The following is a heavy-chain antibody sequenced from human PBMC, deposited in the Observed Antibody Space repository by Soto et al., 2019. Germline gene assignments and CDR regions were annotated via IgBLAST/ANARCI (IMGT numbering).Heavy chain of an antibody. CDR3: AKDLRYYDSSAPDAFDI. J-gene: IGHJ3*02. Sequence: LSLTCTVSGGSISSSNYYWGWIRQPPGKGLEWVSYISSSGSTIYYADSVKGRFTISRDNAKNSLYLQMNSLRAEDTAVYYCAKDLRYYDSSAPDAFDIWGQGTMVTVSS. D-gene: IGHD3-22*01. CDR1: GGSISSSNYY. V-gene: IGHV3-11*01. CDR2: ISSSGSTI.